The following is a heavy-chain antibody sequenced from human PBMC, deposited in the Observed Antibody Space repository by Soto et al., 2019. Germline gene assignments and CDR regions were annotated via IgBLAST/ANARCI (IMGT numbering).Heavy chain of an antibody. Sequence: SETLFLTCTVSGGSISSGDYYRSWIRQPPGKGLEWIGYIYYSGSTYYNPSLKSRVTISVDTSKNQFSLKLSSVTAADTAVYYCARFDSPLYYYDSSGTQPDYWGQGTLVNVSS. CDR2: IYYSGST. D-gene: IGHD3-22*01. J-gene: IGHJ4*02. CDR3: ARFDSPLYYYDSSGTQPDY. CDR1: GGSISSGDYY. V-gene: IGHV4-30-4*01.